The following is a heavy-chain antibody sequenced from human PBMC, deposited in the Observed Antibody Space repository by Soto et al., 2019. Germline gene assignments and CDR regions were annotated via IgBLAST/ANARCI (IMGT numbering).Heavy chain of an antibody. V-gene: IGHV5-51*01. CDR2: IYPGDSDT. CDR1: GYSFTTYW. CDR3: ARQVYNYDILAPQVLDF. Sequence: GASVKSSCKGCGYSFTTYWIGWVRQMPGKGLEWMGIIYPGDSDTRNSPSFQGQVTISADKSISTAYLQWSSLKASDTAMYYCARQVYNYDILAPQVLDFWGQGTMVPVSS. J-gene: IGHJ3*01. D-gene: IGHD3-9*01.